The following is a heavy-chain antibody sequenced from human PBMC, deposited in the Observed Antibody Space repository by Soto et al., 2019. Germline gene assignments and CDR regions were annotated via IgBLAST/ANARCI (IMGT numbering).Heavy chain of an antibody. CDR3: ARFDIAAPPPI. CDR1: GFSFSHNW. D-gene: IGHD6-13*01. CDR2: ISADGSDT. J-gene: IGHJ3*02. Sequence: EVQLVESGGDLVQPGGSLRLSCVASGFSFSHNWMHWVRHAPGKGPVWVSRISADGSDTHYADSVQGRFTISRDNAKNTLYLQMNTLSFEDAAVYYCARFDIAAPPPIWGQGTMVTVSS. V-gene: IGHV3-74*01.